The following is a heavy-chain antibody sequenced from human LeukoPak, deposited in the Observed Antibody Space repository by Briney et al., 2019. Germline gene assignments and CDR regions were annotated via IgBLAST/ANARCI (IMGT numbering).Heavy chain of an antibody. CDR2: ISGSGGCT. CDR3: AKDSEGYGDYFGY. D-gene: IGHD4-17*01. J-gene: IGHJ4*02. Sequence: PGGSLRLSCPASGFTFSSHAMSWVRQAPGKGLEWVSAISGSGGCTYYADSVKGRFTISRDNSKNTLYLQMNSLRAEDTAVYYCAKDSEGYGDYFGYWGQGTLVTVSS. V-gene: IGHV3-23*01. CDR1: GFTFSSHA.